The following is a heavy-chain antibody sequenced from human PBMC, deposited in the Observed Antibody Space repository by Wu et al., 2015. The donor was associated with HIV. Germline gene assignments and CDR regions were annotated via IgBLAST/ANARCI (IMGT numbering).Heavy chain of an antibody. CDR3: ARTDGDFIDF. CDR2: VHPNSGGT. J-gene: IGHJ4*02. Sequence: QVQLVQSGAEVREPGASVKVSCEASGYKFTDYYMHWVRQAPGQGLEWMGWVHPNSGGTHFAQRFQGRVSLTRDTSITTAYMEVTNLRFDDTAVYFCARTDGDFIDFWGQGTLVTVSS. D-gene: IGHD3-10*01. V-gene: IGHV1-2*02. CDR1: GYKFTDYY.